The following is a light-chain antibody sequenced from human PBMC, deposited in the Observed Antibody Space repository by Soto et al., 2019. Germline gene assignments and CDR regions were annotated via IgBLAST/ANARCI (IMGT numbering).Light chain of an antibody. Sequence: QSALTQPASVSGSLGQSITISCTGSSSDVGTYYFVSWYQQHPGKVPKLMIYNVYDRPSGISYRFSGSKSGNTASLTISGLQGEDEADYYCSAYTVSRTYVFGTGTKLTVL. CDR1: SSDVGTYYF. CDR2: NVY. V-gene: IGLV2-14*02. CDR3: SAYTVSRTYV. J-gene: IGLJ1*01.